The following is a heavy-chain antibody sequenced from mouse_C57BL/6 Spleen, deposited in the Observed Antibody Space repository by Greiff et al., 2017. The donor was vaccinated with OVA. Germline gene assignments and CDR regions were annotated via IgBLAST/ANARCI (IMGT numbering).Heavy chain of an antibody. CDR3: ARQFITTVVDAMDY. D-gene: IGHD1-1*01. CDR1: GFPFSDYG. J-gene: IGHJ4*01. Sequence: EVMLVASGGGLVKPGGSLKLSCAASGFPFSDYGMHWVRQAPETGLEWVAYISSGSSTIYYADTVKGRFTISRDNAKNTLFLQMTSLRSEDTAMYYCARQFITTVVDAMDYWGQGTSVTVSS. CDR2: ISSGSSTI. V-gene: IGHV5-17*01.